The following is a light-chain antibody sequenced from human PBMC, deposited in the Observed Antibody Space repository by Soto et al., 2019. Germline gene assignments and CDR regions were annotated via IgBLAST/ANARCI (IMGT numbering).Light chain of an antibody. CDR1: QSISSW. Sequence: DIQMTQSPSTLSASVGDRVTITCRASQSISSWLAWYQQKPGKAPKLLIYDASSLQGGVPSRFSGSGSGTEFNLNISSLQPDDFATYYCQQYNSYSRTFGQGTKVEIK. CDR2: DAS. J-gene: IGKJ1*01. V-gene: IGKV1-5*01. CDR3: QQYNSYSRT.